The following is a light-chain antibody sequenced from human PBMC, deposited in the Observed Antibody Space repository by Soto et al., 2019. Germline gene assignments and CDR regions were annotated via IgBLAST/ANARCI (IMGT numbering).Light chain of an antibody. V-gene: IGKV3-11*01. CDR2: DAS. J-gene: IGKJ3*01. CDR1: QSVSSY. Sequence: EIVLTQSPATLSLSPGERATLSCRASQSVSSYLAWYQQKPGQAPRLLIYDASNRATGIPARFSGSGSGTDFTLTISSLEPEDFAVYYCHQRNNWPPVFGSGTKVDIK. CDR3: HQRNNWPPV.